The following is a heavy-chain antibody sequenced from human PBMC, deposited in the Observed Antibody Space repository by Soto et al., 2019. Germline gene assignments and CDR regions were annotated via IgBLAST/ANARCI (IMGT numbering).Heavy chain of an antibody. V-gene: IGHV1-69*13. CDR1: VGTFSSYA. CDR3: ARARGPRRAFDI. J-gene: IGHJ3*02. CDR2: IIPIFGTA. Sequence: SVKVSCKASVGTFSSYAISWVRQAPGQGLEWMGGIIPIFGTANYAQKFQGRVTITADESTSTAYMELSSLRSEDTAVYYCARARGPRRAFDIWGQGTMVTVSS.